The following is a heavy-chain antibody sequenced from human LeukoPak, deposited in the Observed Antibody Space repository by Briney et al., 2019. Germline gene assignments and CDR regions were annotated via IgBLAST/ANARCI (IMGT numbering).Heavy chain of an antibody. CDR2: ISAYNANT. V-gene: IGHV1-18*01. D-gene: IGHD3-16*01. Sequence: ASVKVSCKASGYTFTNYGISWVRQAPGQGLEWMGWISAYNANTNYVQKFQGRVTMTTDTSTHTAYMELRSLRSDDTAVYYCARGSHRLYDYVWGTYERKDYWGQGTLVTVSS. J-gene: IGHJ4*02. CDR3: ARGSHRLYDYVWGTYERKDY. CDR1: GYTFTNYG.